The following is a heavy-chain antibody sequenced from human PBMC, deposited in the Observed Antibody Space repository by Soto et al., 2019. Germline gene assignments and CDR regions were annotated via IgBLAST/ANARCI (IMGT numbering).Heavy chain of an antibody. V-gene: IGHV1-18*01. Sequence: GASVKVSCKTSGYTFSSYGISWVRQAPGQGLEWVGWIRVSDGLIKYAERMEGRVTVTTDSSTSTAHMELRSLRPDDTAVYYCARDANYEPDYWGQGTLVTVSS. J-gene: IGHJ4*02. CDR2: IRVSDGLI. D-gene: IGHD1-7*01. CDR1: GYTFSSYG. CDR3: ARDANYEPDY.